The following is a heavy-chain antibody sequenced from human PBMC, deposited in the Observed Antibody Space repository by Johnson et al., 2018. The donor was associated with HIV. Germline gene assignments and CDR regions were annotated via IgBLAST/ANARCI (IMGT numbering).Heavy chain of an antibody. CDR2: MSYDGSNK. V-gene: IGHV3-30*04. D-gene: IGHD1-26*01. CDR1: GFTFNNYA. J-gene: IGHJ3*02. Sequence: QVQLVESGGGVVRPGKSLRLSCAASGFTFNNYAMHWVRQAPGKGLEWVAVMSYDGSNKYYADSVKGRFTISRDNSKNTLYLQMNSLRAEDTAVYYCARDGEWELEDAFDIWGQGTMVTVSS. CDR3: ARDGEWELEDAFDI.